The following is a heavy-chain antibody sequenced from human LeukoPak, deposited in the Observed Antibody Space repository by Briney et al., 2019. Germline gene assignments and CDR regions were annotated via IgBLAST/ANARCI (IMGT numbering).Heavy chain of an antibody. J-gene: IGHJ4*02. CDR2: ISKSGGRT. CDR1: GFTFSNYA. V-gene: IGHV3-23*01. D-gene: IGHD1-26*01. Sequence: GGSLRLSCAASGFTFSNYAMSWVRQAPGKGLEWVSAISKSGGRTYYADSVKGRLTISRDNSKNTLYLQMNSLRAEDTAVYYCARQAVGATSPIDYWGQGTLVTVSS. CDR3: ARQAVGATSPIDY.